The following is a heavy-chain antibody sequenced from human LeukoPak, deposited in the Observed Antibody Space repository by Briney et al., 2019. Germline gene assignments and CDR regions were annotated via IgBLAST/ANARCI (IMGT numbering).Heavy chain of an antibody. CDR2: FDPDDGKT. CDR3: ATGPPDLEWELRR. J-gene: IGHJ4*02. D-gene: IGHD1-26*01. CDR1: GYTLTKLS. V-gene: IGHV1-24*01. Sequence: EASVKVSCKVSGYTLTKLSMHWVRQAPGKGLEWMGSFDPDDGKTLYAQRFQGRVTMTEDTSTDTAYMDLSSLRSEDTAVYYCATGPPDLEWELRRWGQGTLVTVSS.